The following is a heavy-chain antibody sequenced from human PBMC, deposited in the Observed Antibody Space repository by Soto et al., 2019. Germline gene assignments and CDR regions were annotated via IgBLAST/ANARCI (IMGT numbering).Heavy chain of an antibody. V-gene: IGHV4-61*01. CDR2: IYYSGST. CDR1: GGSVSSGSYY. D-gene: IGHD3-22*01. Sequence: QVQLQESGPGLVKPSETLSLTCTVSGGSVSSGSYYWSWIRQPPGKGLEWIGYIYYSGSTNYNPPLKSRVTISVDTSKNQFSLKLSSVTAADTAVYYCARAAIYYDSSGYYSHWYFDLWGRGTLVTVSS. CDR3: ARAAIYYDSSGYYSHWYFDL. J-gene: IGHJ2*01.